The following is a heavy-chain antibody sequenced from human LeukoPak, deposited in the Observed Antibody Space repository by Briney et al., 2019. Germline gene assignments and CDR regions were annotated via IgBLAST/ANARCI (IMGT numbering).Heavy chain of an antibody. Sequence: VASVKVSCKASGYTFTGYYMHWVRQAPGQGLEWMGWINPNSGGTNYAQKFQGRVTMTRDTSISTAYMELSRLRSDDTAVYYCARDPGLVGASYSFDYWGQGTLVTVSS. CDR3: ARDPGLVGASYSFDY. V-gene: IGHV1-2*02. CDR1: GYTFTGYY. D-gene: IGHD1-26*01. CDR2: INPNSGGT. J-gene: IGHJ4*02.